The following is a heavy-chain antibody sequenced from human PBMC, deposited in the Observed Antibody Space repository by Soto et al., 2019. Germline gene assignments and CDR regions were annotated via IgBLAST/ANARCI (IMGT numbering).Heavy chain of an antibody. CDR1: GFSFSSYW. J-gene: IGHJ4*02. V-gene: IGHV3-7*01. Sequence: GGSLRLSCAVSGFSFSSYWMSWVRQAPGKGLQWVANIKQDGSEKYYVDSVKGRFTISRDNAKNSLYLQMNSLRAEDTAVYYCARVGTTVTTLDYWGQGTLITVSS. CDR2: IKQDGSEK. CDR3: ARVGTTVTTLDY. D-gene: IGHD4-17*01.